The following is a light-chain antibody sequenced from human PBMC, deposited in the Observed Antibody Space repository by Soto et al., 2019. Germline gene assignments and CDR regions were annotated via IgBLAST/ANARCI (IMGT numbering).Light chain of an antibody. V-gene: IGKV3-11*01. Sequence: EIALTQSPATLCLSPGERATFSCRASQSVSSYLAWYQQKPGQAPRLLIYDASNRATGIPARFSGSGSGTDFTLTISRLEPEDFAVYYCQHYGTSPSTFGRGTKVDIK. J-gene: IGKJ1*01. CDR1: QSVSSY. CDR3: QHYGTSPST. CDR2: DAS.